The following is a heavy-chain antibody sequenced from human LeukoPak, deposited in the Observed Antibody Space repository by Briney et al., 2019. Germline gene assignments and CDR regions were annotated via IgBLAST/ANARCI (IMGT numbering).Heavy chain of an antibody. CDR2: IRYDGTNK. D-gene: IGHD6-19*01. CDR3: AKVGSGWYGVDY. CDR1: GIIFSSYG. V-gene: IGHV3-30*02. J-gene: IGHJ4*02. Sequence: GGSLRLSCAVSGIIFSSYGIHCVRQAPGNGRECVAFIRYDGTNKYYADSVKGRFTISRDTSKNTLYLQMNSLRAEDTAVYYCAKVGSGWYGVDYWGQGTLVTVSS.